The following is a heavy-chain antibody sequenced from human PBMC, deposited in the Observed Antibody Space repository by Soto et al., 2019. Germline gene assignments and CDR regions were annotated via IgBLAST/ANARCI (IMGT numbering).Heavy chain of an antibody. V-gene: IGHV2-5*02. CDR2: IYWDDDK. J-gene: IGHJ5*02. Sequence: QITLKESGPTLVKPTQTLTLTCTFSGFSLSTSGVGVGWIRQPPGKALEWLALIYWDDDKRYSPSLKSRLTITKDTSKNHVVLTMTNRDPVDTATYSCAHSSDAGGWARFDPWGQGTLVTVSS. CDR1: GFSLSTSGVG. D-gene: IGHD1-26*01. CDR3: AHSSDAGGWARFDP.